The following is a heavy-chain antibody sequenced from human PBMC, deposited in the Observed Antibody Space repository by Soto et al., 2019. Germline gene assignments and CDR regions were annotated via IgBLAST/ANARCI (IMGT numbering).Heavy chain of an antibody. J-gene: IGHJ6*02. CDR3: AREFSPLSPLGSSTSAYYYYYGMDV. Sequence: PSETLSLTCTVSGGSISSGDYYWSWIRQPPGKGLEWIGRIYTSGSTNYNPSLKSRVTMSVDTSKNQFSLKLSPVTAADTAVYYCAREFSPLSPLGSSTSAYYYYYGMDVWGQGTTVTVSS. D-gene: IGHD6-13*01. CDR1: GGSISSGDYY. CDR2: IYTSGST. V-gene: IGHV4-61*02.